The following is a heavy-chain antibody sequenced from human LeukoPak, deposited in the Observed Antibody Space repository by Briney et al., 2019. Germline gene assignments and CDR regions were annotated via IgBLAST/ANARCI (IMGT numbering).Heavy chain of an antibody. Sequence: ASVKVSCKASGYTFTSYGISWVRQAPGQGLEWMVWISAYNGNTNYAQKLQGRVTMTTDTSTSTAYMELRSLRSDDTAVYYCARDAIPAAIPLKYNWFDPWGQGTLVTVSS. D-gene: IGHD2-2*01. V-gene: IGHV1-18*01. CDR3: ARDAIPAAIPLKYNWFDP. CDR2: ISAYNGNT. CDR1: GYTFTSYG. J-gene: IGHJ5*02.